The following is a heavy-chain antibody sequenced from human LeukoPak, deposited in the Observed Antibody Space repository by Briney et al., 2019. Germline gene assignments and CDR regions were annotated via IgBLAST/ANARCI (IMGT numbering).Heavy chain of an antibody. J-gene: IGHJ3*02. Sequence: PSETLSLTCTVSGGSLSSYYWSWIRQPAGKGLEWIGRIYTSGSPNYNPSLKSRVTMSVDTSKNQFSLKLSSVTAADTAVYYCARGRIRAYWSHDAFDIWGQGTMVTVSS. D-gene: IGHD2-8*02. CDR3: ARGRIRAYWSHDAFDI. CDR2: IYTSGSP. CDR1: GGSLSSYY. V-gene: IGHV4-4*07.